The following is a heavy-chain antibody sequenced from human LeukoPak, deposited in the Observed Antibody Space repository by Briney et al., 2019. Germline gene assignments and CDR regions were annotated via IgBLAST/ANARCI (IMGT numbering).Heavy chain of an antibody. Sequence: GASVTLSCKASGGTFSSYAISWVRQAPGQGLEWMGGIIPIFGTANYAQKFQGRVTITADESTSTAYMELSSLRSEDTAVYYCARDLNYYDSSGNYWGQGTLVTVSS. CDR3: ARDLNYYDSSGNY. J-gene: IGHJ4*02. D-gene: IGHD3-22*01. CDR2: IIPIFGTA. V-gene: IGHV1-69*13. CDR1: GGTFSSYA.